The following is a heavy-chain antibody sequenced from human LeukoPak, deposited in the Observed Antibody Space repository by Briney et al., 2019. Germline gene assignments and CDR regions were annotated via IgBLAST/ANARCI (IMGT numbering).Heavy chain of an antibody. J-gene: IGHJ6*03. D-gene: IGHD1-26*01. V-gene: IGHV1-8*03. CDR1: GYTFTSYD. Sequence: GASVKVSCKASGYTFTSYDINWVRQATGQGLEWMGWMNPNSGNTGYAQKFQGRVTITRNTSISTAYMELSSLRSEDTAVCYCARGRRAVSHYYYYYYMDVWGKGTTVTVSS. CDR2: MNPNSGNT. CDR3: ARGRRAVSHYYYYYYMDV.